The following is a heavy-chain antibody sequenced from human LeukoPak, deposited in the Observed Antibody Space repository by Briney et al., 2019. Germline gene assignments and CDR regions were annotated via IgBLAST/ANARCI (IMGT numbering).Heavy chain of an antibody. V-gene: IGHV3-53*01. J-gene: IGHJ4*02. Sequence: PGGSLRLSCAASGFTVSSNYMSWVRQAPGKGLEWVSVIYSGGSTYYADSVKGRFTISRDNSKNTLYLQMNSLRAEDTAVYYCARGPLMTLWFGMGFDYWGQGTLVTVSS. CDR1: GFTVSSNY. CDR2: IYSGGST. CDR3: ARGPLMTLWFGMGFDY. D-gene: IGHD3-10*01.